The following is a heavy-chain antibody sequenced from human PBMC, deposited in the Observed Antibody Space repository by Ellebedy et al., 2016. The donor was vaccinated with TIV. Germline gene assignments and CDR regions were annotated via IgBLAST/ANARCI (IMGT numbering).Heavy chain of an antibody. V-gene: IGHV4-59*12. CDR1: GDSISSYS. J-gene: IGHJ4*02. D-gene: IGHD5-24*01. CDR3: ARGKNGYNWD. CDR2: IYSNGST. Sequence: SETLSLXCIVSGDSISSYSWSWIRQPPGKGLEWIAFIYSNGSTSYNPSLKSRVTMSVDTSKNQFSLKLTSVTAADTAIYYCARGKNGYNWDWGQGTLVTVSS.